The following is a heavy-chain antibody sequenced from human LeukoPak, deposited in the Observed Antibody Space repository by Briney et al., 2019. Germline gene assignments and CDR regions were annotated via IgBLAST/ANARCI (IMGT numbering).Heavy chain of an antibody. J-gene: IGHJ4*02. D-gene: IGHD4-23*01. V-gene: IGHV3-48*03. CDR1: GFIFDNYE. CDR3: ARGTTVITPFDY. Sequence: GGFLRLSCAVSGFIFDNYEMNWVRQAPGKGLEWVSYISSSGSTIYYADSVKGRFTISRDNAKNSLYLQMNSLRAEDTAVYYCARGTTVITPFDYWGQGTLVTVSS. CDR2: ISSSGSTI.